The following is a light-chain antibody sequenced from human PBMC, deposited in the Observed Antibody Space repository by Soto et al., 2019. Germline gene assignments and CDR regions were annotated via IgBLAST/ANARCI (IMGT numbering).Light chain of an antibody. V-gene: IGLV2-11*01. CDR1: SSDVGGYNY. J-gene: IGLJ1*01. CDR3: CSYAGSFYV. Sequence: QPVLTQPRSVSGSPGQSVTISCTGTSSDVGGYNYVSWFQQHPGKAPKLMIYDVSKWPSGVPDRFSGSKSGNTASLTISGLQAEDEADYYCCSYAGSFYVFGTGTKLTVL. CDR2: DVS.